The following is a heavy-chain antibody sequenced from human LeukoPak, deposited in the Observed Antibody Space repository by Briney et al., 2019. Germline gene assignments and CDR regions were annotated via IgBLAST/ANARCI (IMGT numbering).Heavy chain of an antibody. J-gene: IGHJ4*02. Sequence: VASVKVSCKASGYTFTSYDINWVRQATGQGLEWMGWMNPNSGNTGYAQKFQGRVTITRNTSISTAYMELSSLRSEDTAVYYCAKYRFTIRASFDYWGQGTLVTVSS. V-gene: IGHV1-8*03. CDR2: MNPNSGNT. CDR3: AKYRFTIRASFDY. D-gene: IGHD3-9*01. CDR1: GYTFTSYD.